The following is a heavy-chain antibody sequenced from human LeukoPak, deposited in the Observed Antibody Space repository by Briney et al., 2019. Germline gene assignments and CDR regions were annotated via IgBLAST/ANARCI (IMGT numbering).Heavy chain of an antibody. CDR3: ATYYDSAGFDFDY. Sequence: PGGSLRLSCAASRFTFRSYEMNWVRQAPGKGLEWVSYISSSGSTMYYADSVKGRFTISRDNAKNSLYLQMNSLRAEDTAVYYCATYYDSAGFDFDYWGQGTLVTVSP. V-gene: IGHV3-48*03. CDR2: ISSSGSTM. CDR1: RFTFRSYE. J-gene: IGHJ4*02. D-gene: IGHD3-22*01.